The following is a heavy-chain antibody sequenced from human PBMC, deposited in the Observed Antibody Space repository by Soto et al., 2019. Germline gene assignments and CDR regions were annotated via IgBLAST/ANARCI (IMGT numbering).Heavy chain of an antibody. CDR2: ISAYNGNT. CDR3: ARALYYDILPGYYASSPLDY. D-gene: IGHD3-9*01. CDR1: GYTFTSYG. J-gene: IGHJ4*02. V-gene: IGHV1-18*01. Sequence: ASVKVSCKASGYTFTSYGISWVRQAPGQGLEWMGWISAYNGNTNYAQKLQGRVTMTTDTSTSTAYMELRSLRSDDTAVYYCARALYYDILPGYYASSPLDYWGQGTLVTVSS.